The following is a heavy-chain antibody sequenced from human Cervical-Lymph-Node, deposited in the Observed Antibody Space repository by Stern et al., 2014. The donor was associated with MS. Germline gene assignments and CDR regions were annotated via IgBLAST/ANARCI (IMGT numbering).Heavy chain of an antibody. D-gene: IGHD4-17*01. CDR1: GYTFTGYY. CDR2: INPNSGGP. CDR3: ARLRRDYGDLGPLNY. V-gene: IGHV1-2*06. J-gene: IGHJ4*02. Sequence: QVQLVQSGAEVKKPGDSVKVSCKASGYTFTGYYMHWVRQAPGQGLEWMGRINPNSGGPNYAQKVQGRVTMHRDTSLSTAYMELSRLRSDDTAVYYFARLRRDYGDLGPLNYWGQGTLVTVSS.